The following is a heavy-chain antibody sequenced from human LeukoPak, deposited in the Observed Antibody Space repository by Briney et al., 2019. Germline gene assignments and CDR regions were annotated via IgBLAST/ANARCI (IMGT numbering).Heavy chain of an antibody. D-gene: IGHD1-14*01. CDR2: IIPIFGTA. CDR1: GGTFSSYA. CDR3: ARGGARYILGNWFDP. J-gene: IGHJ5*02. V-gene: IGHV1-69*05. Sequence: GASVKVSCKASGGTFSSYAISWVRQAPGQGLEWMGGIIPIFGTANYAQKFQGRVTITTDESTSTAYMELSSLRSEDTAVYYCARGGARYILGNWFDPWGQGTLVTVSS.